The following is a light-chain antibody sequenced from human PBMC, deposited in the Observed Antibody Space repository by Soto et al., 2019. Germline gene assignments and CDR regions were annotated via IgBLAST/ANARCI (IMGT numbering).Light chain of an antibody. J-gene: IGKJ4*01. CDR1: QAIGDH. CDR2: SVS. CDR3: LQHYTYPPP. Sequence: DIQMTQSPSALSASVGDTVTVTCRASQAIGDHLAWFQQQPGKVPQRLIYSVSTLHTRAPSRFSRSGYETDFTLTITNLQPEDFASYFCLQHYTYPPPFAGGT. V-gene: IGKV1-17*03.